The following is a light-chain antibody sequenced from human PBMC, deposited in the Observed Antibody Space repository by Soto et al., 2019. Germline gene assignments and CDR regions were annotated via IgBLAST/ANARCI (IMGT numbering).Light chain of an antibody. Sequence: QSVLTQPPSVSGSPGQSVTISCTGTSSDVGKYDRVSWYQQPPGTAPKLIIYEVTNRPSGVPARFSGSKSGNTASLTISGLQAEDEADYYCSSYTSTSRYVFGAGTKLT. CDR2: EVT. J-gene: IGLJ1*01. CDR3: SSYTSTSRYV. CDR1: SSDVGKYDR. V-gene: IGLV2-18*02.